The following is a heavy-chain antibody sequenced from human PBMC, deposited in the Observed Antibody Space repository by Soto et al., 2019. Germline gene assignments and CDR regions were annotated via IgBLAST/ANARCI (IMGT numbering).Heavy chain of an antibody. Sequence: QGQLVQSGAEVKKPGSSVKVSCKASGGTFSSYAISWVRQAPGQGLEWMGGSIPIYGTASYAQKFQGRVTITADESTSTAYMELSSLRSEDTDVYYCARASKSGHRRGDWFDPWGQGNLVTVSS. CDR3: ARASKSGHRRGDWFDP. J-gene: IGHJ5*02. D-gene: IGHD3-3*01. CDR1: GGTFSSYA. V-gene: IGHV1-69*01. CDR2: SIPIYGTA.